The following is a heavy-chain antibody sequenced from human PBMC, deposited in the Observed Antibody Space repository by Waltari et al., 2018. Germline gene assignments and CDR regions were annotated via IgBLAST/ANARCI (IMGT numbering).Heavy chain of an antibody. D-gene: IGHD3-10*01. CDR1: GFTFSSYG. Sequence: QVQLVESGGGVVQPGRSLRLSCAASGFTFSSYGMHWVRQAPGKGLEWVAVIWYDGSNKYYADSVKGRFTISRDNSKNTLYLQMNSLRAEDTAVYYCARNPRGNYYGMDVWGQGTTVTVSS. CDR2: IWYDGSNK. J-gene: IGHJ6*02. CDR3: ARNPRGNYYGMDV. V-gene: IGHV3-33*01.